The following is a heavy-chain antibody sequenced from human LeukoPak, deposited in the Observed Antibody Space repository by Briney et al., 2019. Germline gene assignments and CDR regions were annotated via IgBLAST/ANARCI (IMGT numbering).Heavy chain of an antibody. CDR3: ARAPWAVAGTNY. CDR2: MNPNSGNT. V-gene: IGHV1-8*01. J-gene: IGHJ4*02. CDR1: GYTFTSYD. D-gene: IGHD6-19*01. Sequence: ASVKVSCKASGYTFTSYDINWVRQATGQGLEWMGWMNPNSGNTGYAQKFQGRVTMTRNTSISTAYMELSSLRSEDTAVYCCARAPWAVAGTNYWGQGTLVTVSS.